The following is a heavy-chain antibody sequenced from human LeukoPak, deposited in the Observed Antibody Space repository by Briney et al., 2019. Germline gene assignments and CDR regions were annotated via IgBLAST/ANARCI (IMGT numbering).Heavy chain of an antibody. J-gene: IGHJ4*02. V-gene: IGHV3-23*01. CDR2: ISGSGGST. CDR3: ARDSYGDFYFDY. CDR1: GFTFSRHA. Sequence: PGGSLRLSCAASGFTFSRHAMNWVRQAPGKGLEWVSAISGSGGSTYYADSVKGRFTISRDNSKNTLYLQMNSLRAEDTAVYYCARDSYGDFYFDYWGQGTLVTVSS. D-gene: IGHD4-17*01.